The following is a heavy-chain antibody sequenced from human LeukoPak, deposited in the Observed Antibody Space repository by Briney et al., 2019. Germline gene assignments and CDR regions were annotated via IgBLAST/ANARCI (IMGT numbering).Heavy chain of an antibody. V-gene: IGHV4-34*01. J-gene: IGHJ4*02. CDR1: GGSFSGYY. Sequence: PSETLSLTCAVSGGSFSGYYWSWIRQPPGKGLEWIGEINHSGSTNYNPSLKSRVTISVDTSKNQFSLKLSSVTAADTAVYYCARDDYGDYASHFDYRGQGTLVTVSS. CDR2: INHSGST. D-gene: IGHD4-17*01. CDR3: ARDDYGDYASHFDY.